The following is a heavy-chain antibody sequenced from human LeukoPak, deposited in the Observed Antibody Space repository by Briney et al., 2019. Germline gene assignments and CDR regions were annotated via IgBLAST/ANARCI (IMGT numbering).Heavy chain of an antibody. J-gene: IGHJ4*02. V-gene: IGHV3-23*01. CDR3: AKDPGGSYGARFDY. D-gene: IGHD1-26*01. CDR1: GFTFSSYA. Sequence: GGSLRLSCAASGFTFSSYAMSWVRQAPGKGLEWVSAISGSGGSTYYADSVKGRFTISRDNSKNTLYLQMNSLRAEDTAVYYCAKDPGGSYGARFDYWGQGTLSPSPQ. CDR2: ISGSGGST.